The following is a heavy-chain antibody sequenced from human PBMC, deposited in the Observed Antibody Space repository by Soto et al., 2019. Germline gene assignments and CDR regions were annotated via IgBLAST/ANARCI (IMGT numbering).Heavy chain of an antibody. CDR3: ARDGPRYYYDSSGFDY. Sequence: SETLSLTCTVSGGSISSYYWSWIRQPPGKGLEWIGYIYYSGSTNYNPSLKSRVTISVDTSKNQFSLKLSSVTAADTAVYYCARDGPRYYYDSSGFDYWGQGTLVTVSS. V-gene: IGHV4-59*01. CDR2: IYYSGST. J-gene: IGHJ4*02. CDR1: GGSISSYY. D-gene: IGHD3-22*01.